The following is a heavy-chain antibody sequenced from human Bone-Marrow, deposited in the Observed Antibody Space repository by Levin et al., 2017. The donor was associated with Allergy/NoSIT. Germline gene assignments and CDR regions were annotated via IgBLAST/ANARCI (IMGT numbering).Heavy chain of an antibody. J-gene: IGHJ6*03. Sequence: ASVKVSCKASGGTFSSYAISWVRQAPGQGLEWMGGIIPIFGTANYAQKFQGRVTITADESTSTAYMELSSLRSEDTAVYYCASQALSVYYYYYMDVWGKGTTVTVSS. V-gene: IGHV1-69*13. CDR1: GGTFSSYA. CDR2: IIPIFGTA. CDR3: ASQALSVYYYYYMDV.